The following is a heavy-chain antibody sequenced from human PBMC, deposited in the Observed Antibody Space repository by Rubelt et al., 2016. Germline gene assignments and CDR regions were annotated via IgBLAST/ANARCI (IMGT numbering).Heavy chain of an antibody. V-gene: IGHV3-30*01. J-gene: IGHJ6*02. Sequence: KGRFTISRDNSKNTLYLQVNSLRAEDTAVYYCARARAQLWFLAPFDYYYYGMDVWGQGTTVTVSS. D-gene: IGHD5-18*01. CDR3: ARARAQLWFLAPFDYYYYGMDV.